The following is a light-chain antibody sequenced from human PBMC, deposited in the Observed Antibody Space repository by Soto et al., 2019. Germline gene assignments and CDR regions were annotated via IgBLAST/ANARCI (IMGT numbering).Light chain of an antibody. Sequence: DIPMTQSPSTLSASVGDRVTITCRASQTISRQLAWYQQKPGKAPKVLIYDASNLESGVPSRFSGSGSGTEFPLTHSSLQPDDFATYYCQPYNSYKSFGQGTKVEIK. CDR3: QPYNSYKS. J-gene: IGKJ1*01. CDR1: QTISRQ. V-gene: IGKV1-5*01. CDR2: DAS.